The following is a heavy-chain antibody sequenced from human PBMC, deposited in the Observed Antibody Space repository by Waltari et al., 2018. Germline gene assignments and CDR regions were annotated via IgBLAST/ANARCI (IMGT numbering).Heavy chain of an antibody. CDR1: VYTFTSYY. V-gene: IGHV1-46*01. J-gene: IGHJ3*02. CDR3: ARDDSSGTRAFDI. Sequence: QVQLVQSGAEVKKPGASVKVSCKASVYTFTSYYMHWVRQAPGQGLEWMGIINPSGGSTSYAQKFQGRVTMTRDTSTSTVYMELSSLRSEDTAVYYCARDDSSGTRAFDIWGQGTMVTVSS. CDR2: INPSGGST. D-gene: IGHD3-22*01.